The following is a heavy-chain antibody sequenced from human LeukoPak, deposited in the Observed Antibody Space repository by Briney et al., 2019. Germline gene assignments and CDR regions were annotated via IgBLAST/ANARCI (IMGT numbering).Heavy chain of an antibody. D-gene: IGHD2-15*01. CDR3: ARGTIGYCSGGSCYSHYYCYMDV. CDR2: INPNSGGT. CDR1: GYTFTGYY. J-gene: IGHJ6*03. Sequence: ASVKVSCKASGYTFTGYYMHWVRQAPGQGLEWMGWINPNSGGTNYAQKFQGRVTMTRDTSTSTVYMELSSLRSEDTAVYYCARGTIGYCSGGSCYSHYYCYMDVWGKGTTVTVSS. V-gene: IGHV1-2*02.